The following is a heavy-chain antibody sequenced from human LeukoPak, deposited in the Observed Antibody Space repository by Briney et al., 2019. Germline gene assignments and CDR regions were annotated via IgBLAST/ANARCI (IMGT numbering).Heavy chain of an antibody. V-gene: IGHV4-59*01. CDR3: ARVDYDSSGYPLNFDY. CDR1: GGSISSYY. J-gene: IGHJ4*02. D-gene: IGHD3-22*01. CDR2: IYYSGST. Sequence: PSETLSLTCTVSGGSISSYYWSWIRQPPGKGLEWIGYIYYSGSTNYNPSLKSRVTISVDTSKNQFPLKLSSVTAADTAVYYCARVDYDSSGYPLNFDYWGQGTLVTVSS.